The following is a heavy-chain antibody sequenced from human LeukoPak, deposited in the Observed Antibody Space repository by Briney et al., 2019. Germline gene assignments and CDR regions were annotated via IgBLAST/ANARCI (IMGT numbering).Heavy chain of an antibody. CDR3: AKHYYGSGDYRGMDV. D-gene: IGHD3-10*01. CDR2: TRYDGNNK. CDR1: GFTFSTYG. Sequence: GGSLRLSCAASGFTFSTYGMHWVRQAPGKGLEWVAFTRYDGNNKYYADFVKGRFTISRDNSKNTLYLQMNTPRAEDTAVYYCAKHYYGSGDYRGMDVWGKGTTVTVSS. J-gene: IGHJ6*03. V-gene: IGHV3-30*02.